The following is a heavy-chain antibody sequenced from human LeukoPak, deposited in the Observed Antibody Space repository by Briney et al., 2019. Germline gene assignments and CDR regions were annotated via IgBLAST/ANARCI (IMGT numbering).Heavy chain of an antibody. CDR3: AKDIVHVYYGDYLGY. D-gene: IGHD4-17*01. J-gene: IGHJ4*02. Sequence: GGSLRLSCGASGFINSKYAMSWVRQAPGKGLEWVSAISGSGGSTYYADSVKGRFTISRDNSKNTLYLQMNSLRAEDTAVYYCAKDIVHVYYGDYLGYWGQGTLVTVSS. CDR2: ISGSGGST. V-gene: IGHV3-23*01. CDR1: GFINSKYA.